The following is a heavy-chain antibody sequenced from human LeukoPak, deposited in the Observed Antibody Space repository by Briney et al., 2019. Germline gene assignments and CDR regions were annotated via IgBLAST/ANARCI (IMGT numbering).Heavy chain of an antibody. J-gene: IGHJ4*02. CDR2: IQSNSAGGTT. D-gene: IGHD1-26*01. V-gene: IGHV3-15*01. Sequence: GGSLRLSCAGSGFTFSDAWMSWVRQAPGKGLEWVGRIQSNSAGGTTDYVAPVKGRFAISRDDSKNTLYLQMNSLITEDTAVYFCATEYYGSFNYWGQGTLVTASS. CDR1: GFTFSDAW. CDR3: ATEYYGSFNY.